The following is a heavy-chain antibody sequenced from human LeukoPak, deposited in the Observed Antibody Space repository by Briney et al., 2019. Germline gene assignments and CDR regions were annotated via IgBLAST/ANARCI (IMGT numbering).Heavy chain of an antibody. CDR2: IYSDGSP. Sequence: PGGSLRLSCAASGFAVSNNYMSWVRQAPGKGLEWVSVIYSDGSPYYADSVRGRFTISRDNSKNTLYLQMNSLRAEDTAVYYCAKDLRDPLDYWGQGTLVTVSS. CDR1: GFAVSNNY. V-gene: IGHV3-66*01. CDR3: AKDLRDPLDY. J-gene: IGHJ4*02.